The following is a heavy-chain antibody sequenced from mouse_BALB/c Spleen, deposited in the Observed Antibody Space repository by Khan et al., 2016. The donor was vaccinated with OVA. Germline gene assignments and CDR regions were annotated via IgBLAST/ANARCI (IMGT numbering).Heavy chain of an antibody. D-gene: IGHD3-3*01. V-gene: IGHV3-2*02. Sequence: EVQLQESGPGLVKPSQSLSLTCTVTGYSITSDYAWNWIRQFPGNKLEWMGYISYSGSTSYNPSLKRRIPITRDTSKNQFFLQLNSVPTAATAPSYCARAIRANWGQGTTLTVSA. CDR1: GYSITSDYA. CDR3: ARAIRAN. CDR2: ISYSGST. J-gene: IGHJ2*01.